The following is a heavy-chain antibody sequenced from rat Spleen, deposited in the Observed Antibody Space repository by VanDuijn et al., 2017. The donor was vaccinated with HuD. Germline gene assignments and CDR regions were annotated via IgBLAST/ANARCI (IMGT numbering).Heavy chain of an antibody. J-gene: IGHJ2*01. CDR2: IAFDGIGT. Sequence: EVQLVESGGDLVQPGRSMKLSCAASGFTFSAYGLAWVRQAPTKGLEWVATIAFDGIGTYYRDSVKGRFTISRDNAKSTLYLQMDSLRSEDTATYYCARRYDFDFWGQGVMVTVSS. CDR1: GFTFSAYG. V-gene: IGHV5-29*01. CDR3: ARRYDFDF. D-gene: IGHD2-1*01.